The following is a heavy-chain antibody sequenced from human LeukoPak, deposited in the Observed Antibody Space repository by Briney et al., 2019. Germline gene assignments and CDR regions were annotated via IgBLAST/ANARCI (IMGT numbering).Heavy chain of an antibody. D-gene: IGHD3-22*01. CDR3: ARVGGGTYYYDSSGYWFDY. CDR1: GGSISSGGYY. J-gene: IGHJ4*02. CDR2: IYYSGST. V-gene: IGHV4-31*03. Sequence: SQTLSPTCTVSGGSISSGGYYWSWIRQHPGKGLEWIGYIYYSGSTYYNPSLKSRVTISVDTSKNQFSLKLSSVTAADTAVYYCARVGGGTYYYDSSGYWFDYWGQGTLVTVSS.